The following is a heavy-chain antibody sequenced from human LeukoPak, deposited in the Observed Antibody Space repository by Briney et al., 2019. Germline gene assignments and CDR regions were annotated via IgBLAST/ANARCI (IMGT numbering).Heavy chain of an antibody. CDR1: GYTFIGYY. D-gene: IGHD1-1*01. V-gene: IGHV1-2*02. J-gene: IGHJ5*02. CDR2: INLNGGAI. Sequence: ASVKVSCKASGYTFIGYYMHWVRQAPGQALESMGWINLNGGAINYAQKFQGRVTLTRDTSRNTAYMEINRLTSDDTAVYYCVKPSRGPYYWFDLWGQGTLATVSS. CDR3: VKPSRGPYYWFDL.